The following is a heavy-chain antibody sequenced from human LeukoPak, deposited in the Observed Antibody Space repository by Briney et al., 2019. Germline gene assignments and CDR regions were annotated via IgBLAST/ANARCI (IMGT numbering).Heavy chain of an antibody. CDR1: GFTFSSYA. V-gene: IGHV3-30-3*01. Sequence: GRSLRLSCAASGFTFSSYAMHWVRQAPGKGLEWVAVISYDGSNKYYADSVKGRFTISRDNSKNTLYLQMNSLRAEGTAVYYCARDRVAAADSYYFDYWGQGTLVTVSS. CDR3: ARDRVAAADSYYFDY. D-gene: IGHD6-13*01. J-gene: IGHJ4*02. CDR2: ISYDGSNK.